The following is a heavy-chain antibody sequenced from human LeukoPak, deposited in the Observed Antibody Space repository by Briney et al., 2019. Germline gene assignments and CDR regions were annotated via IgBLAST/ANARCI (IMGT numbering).Heavy chain of an antibody. CDR2: ISAYNGNT. CDR1: GYTFTSYG. Sequence: ASVKISCKASGYTFTSYGISWVRQAPGQGLEWMGGISAYNGNTNYAQKLQGRVTMTTDTSTSTAYMELRSLRSDDTAVYYCAIFIVGATKGPEAFDIWGQGTMVTVSS. J-gene: IGHJ3*02. CDR3: AIFIVGATKGPEAFDI. V-gene: IGHV1-18*01. D-gene: IGHD1-26*01.